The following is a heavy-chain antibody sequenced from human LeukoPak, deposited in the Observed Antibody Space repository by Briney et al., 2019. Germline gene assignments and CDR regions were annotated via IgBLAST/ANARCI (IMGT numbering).Heavy chain of an antibody. J-gene: IGHJ4*02. CDR1: GFTFSSYA. CDR2: ISGSGGST. V-gene: IGHV3-23*01. D-gene: IGHD4-17*01. Sequence: GGSLRLSCAASGFTFSSYAMSWVRQAPGKGLEWVSAISGSGGSTYYADSVKGRFTISRDNAQNSLYLQMNSLRAEDTAVYYCTRGSYGDYEYWGQGTLVTVSS. CDR3: TRGSYGDYEY.